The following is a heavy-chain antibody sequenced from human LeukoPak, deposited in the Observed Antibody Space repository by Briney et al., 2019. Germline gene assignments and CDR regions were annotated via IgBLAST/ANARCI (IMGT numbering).Heavy chain of an antibody. Sequence: SEALSLTCTVSGGSISSYYWSWIRQPAGKGLEWIGRIHTSGSTNYNPSLRSRVTMSVDTSKHHFSLRLRSVTAADTALYYCARGIATITQDSFDIWGLGTMVTVSS. CDR3: ARGIATITQDSFDI. D-gene: IGHD1-14*01. CDR2: IHTSGST. CDR1: GGSISSYY. V-gene: IGHV4-4*07. J-gene: IGHJ3*02.